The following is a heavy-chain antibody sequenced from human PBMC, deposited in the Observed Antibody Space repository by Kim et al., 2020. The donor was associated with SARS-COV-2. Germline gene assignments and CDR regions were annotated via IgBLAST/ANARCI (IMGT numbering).Heavy chain of an antibody. CDR3: ARDRWTFDY. CDR2: INQDGSEK. Sequence: GGSLRLSCAASRFTFSNYWMSWVRQAPGKGLEWVASINQDGSEKYYVASVKGRFTISRDNAKNSLSLQMNSLRAEDAALYYCARDRWTFDYWGQGTLVTVSS. J-gene: IGHJ4*02. V-gene: IGHV3-7*03. D-gene: IGHD2-15*01. CDR1: RFTFSNYW.